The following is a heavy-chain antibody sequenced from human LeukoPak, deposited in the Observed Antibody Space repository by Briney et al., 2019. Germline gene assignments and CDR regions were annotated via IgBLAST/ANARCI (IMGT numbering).Heavy chain of an antibody. Sequence: GGSLRLSCAASGFTFSSYAMHWVRQAPGKGLEWVAVISYDGSNKYYADSVKGRFTSSRDNSKNTLYLQMNSLRAEDTAVYYCARDFGYGDFWSGYYAHYYYYGMDVWGQGTTVTVSS. CDR3: ARDFGYGDFWSGYYAHYYYYGMDV. D-gene: IGHD3-3*01. CDR1: GFTFSSYA. CDR2: ISYDGSNK. V-gene: IGHV3-30-3*01. J-gene: IGHJ6*02.